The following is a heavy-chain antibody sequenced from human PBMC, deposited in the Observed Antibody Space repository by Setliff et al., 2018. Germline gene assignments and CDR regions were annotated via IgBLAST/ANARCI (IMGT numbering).Heavy chain of an antibody. J-gene: IGHJ4*02. CDR3: ARVYAYIYGFDY. CDR1: GFTFSTYW. Sequence: GGSLSLSCVTSGFTFSTYWMHWVRQAPGQGLVWVARISTDGSSITYADSVKGRFTISRDNAKNSLYLQMNSLRAEDTAVYYCARVYAYIYGFDYWGQGTPVTVSS. V-gene: IGHV3-74*03. CDR2: ISTDGSSI. D-gene: IGHD2-21*01.